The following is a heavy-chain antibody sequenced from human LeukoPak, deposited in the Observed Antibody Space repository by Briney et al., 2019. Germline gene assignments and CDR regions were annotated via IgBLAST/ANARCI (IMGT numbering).Heavy chain of an antibody. CDR3: ARLGLYDYVSY. Sequence: SETLSLTCAVYGGSFSGYYWSWIRQPPGKGLEWIGEINHSGSTNYNPSLKSRVTISVDTSKNQFSLKLSSVTAADTAVYYCARLGLYDYVSYWGRGTLVTVSS. CDR2: INHSGST. CDR1: GGSFSGYY. D-gene: IGHD3-16*01. J-gene: IGHJ4*02. V-gene: IGHV4-34*01.